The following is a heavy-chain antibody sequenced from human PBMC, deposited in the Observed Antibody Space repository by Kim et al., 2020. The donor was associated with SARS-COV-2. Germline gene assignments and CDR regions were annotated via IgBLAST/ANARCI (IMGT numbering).Heavy chain of an antibody. V-gene: IGHV3-33*01. J-gene: IGHJ4*02. D-gene: IGHD6-19*01. CDR3: ARDALTVAAPFDY. Sequence: YADSGKGRFTISRDNSKNTLYLQMNSLRAEDTAVYYCARDALTVAAPFDYWGQGTLVTVSS.